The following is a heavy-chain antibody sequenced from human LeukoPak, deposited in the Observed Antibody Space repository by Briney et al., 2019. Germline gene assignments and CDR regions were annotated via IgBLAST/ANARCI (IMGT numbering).Heavy chain of an antibody. J-gene: IGHJ4*02. CDR3: ARGDSSTWYEY. V-gene: IGHV5-51*01. CDR2: IYAGDSDT. CDR1: GYRFTSYW. Sequence: GESLKISCKGSGYRFTSYWIGWVRQMPGKGLEWMGIIYAGDSDTRYGPSFQGQVTISADKSISTAYLQWSSLKASDTAMYYCARGDSSTWYEYWGQGTLVTVSS. D-gene: IGHD6-13*01.